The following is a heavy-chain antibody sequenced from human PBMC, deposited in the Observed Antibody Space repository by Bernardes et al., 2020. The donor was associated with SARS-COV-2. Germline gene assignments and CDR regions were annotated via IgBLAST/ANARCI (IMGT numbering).Heavy chain of an antibody. CDR3: ARLGSPYMWGYFDC. J-gene: IGHJ4*02. Sequence: GESLKSSCKGSGYSDFGYWIGWVRQMPGKGLEWMGLIYPDNSDTRYSPSFQGQVTISVYKSINTAYLQWSSLKTSDTAMYYCARLGSPYMWGYFDCWGQGTPVTVSS. CDR2: IYPDNSDT. D-gene: IGHD3-16*01. V-gene: IGHV5-51*01. CDR1: GYSDFGYW.